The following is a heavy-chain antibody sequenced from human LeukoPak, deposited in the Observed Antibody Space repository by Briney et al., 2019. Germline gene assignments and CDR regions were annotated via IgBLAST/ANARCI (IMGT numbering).Heavy chain of an antibody. J-gene: IGHJ4*02. CDR2: IYQGGST. Sequence: SETLSLTCTVSGGSITTNYWGWIRQPPGKGLEWIGYIYQGGSTHYNPSLKSRVTISMDTSKNQFSLNLNSVTAADTAVYYCARGGSWGPYYFDYWGQGTLVTVSS. V-gene: IGHV4-59*01. D-gene: IGHD2-15*01. CDR1: GGSITTNY. CDR3: ARGGSWGPYYFDY.